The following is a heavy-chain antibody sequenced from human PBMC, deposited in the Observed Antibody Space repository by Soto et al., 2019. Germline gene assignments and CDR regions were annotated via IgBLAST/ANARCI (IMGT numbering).Heavy chain of an antibody. CDR1: GFSLTSPGMC. CDR2: IERDDDDK. V-gene: IGHV2-70*13. CDR3: SRSIRGHRTFKGMDV. Sequence: SGPPLVNPTETLTLTCTFSGFSLTSPGMCVSWIRQPPGKALEWLALIERDDDDKYYSTSLKTRLTISKDTRKNQVVLTMANMDPADTGTYYCSRSIRGHRTFKGMDVWGQGTPGNGSS. D-gene: IGHD3-10*01. J-gene: IGHJ6*02.